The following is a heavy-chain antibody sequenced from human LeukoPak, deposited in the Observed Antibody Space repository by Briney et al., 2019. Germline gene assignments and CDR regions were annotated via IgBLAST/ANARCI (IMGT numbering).Heavy chain of an antibody. D-gene: IGHD3-9*01. V-gene: IGHV3-30*04. Sequence: QSGGSLRLSCAASGFTFSSYAMPWVRQAPGKGLEWVAVISYDGSNKYYADSVKGRFTISRDNSKNTLYLQMNSLRAEDTAVYYCAGVYDILTGYEDYFDYWGQGTLVTVSS. CDR1: GFTFSSYA. J-gene: IGHJ4*02. CDR2: ISYDGSNK. CDR3: AGVYDILTGYEDYFDY.